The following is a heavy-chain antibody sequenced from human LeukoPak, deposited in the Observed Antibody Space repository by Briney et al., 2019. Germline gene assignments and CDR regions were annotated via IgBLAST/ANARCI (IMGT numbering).Heavy chain of an antibody. Sequence: GGSLRLSCAASGFTFSSYAMSWVRQAPGKGLEWVSAISGSGGSTYYADSVKGRFTISRDNSKNTLYLQMDRLRAEDTAVYYCAKLRGRDGYSERYFDYWGQGTLVTVSS. CDR1: GFTFSSYA. V-gene: IGHV3-23*01. D-gene: IGHD5-24*01. CDR3: AKLRGRDGYSERYFDY. CDR2: ISGSGGST. J-gene: IGHJ4*02.